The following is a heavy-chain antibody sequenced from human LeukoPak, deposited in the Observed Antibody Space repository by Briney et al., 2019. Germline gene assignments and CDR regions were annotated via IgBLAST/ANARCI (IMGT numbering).Heavy chain of an antibody. CDR3: RAATKYLDYYYDY. J-gene: IGHJ4*02. Sequence: GRSLRLSCAASRFTFSTFGMHWVRQAPGKGLEWVAVISFDGSNKYYADSVKGRFTISRDNSKDALYLQMSSLRIEDTAVYYCRAATKYLDYYYDYWGQGTLVTVSS. D-gene: IGHD3-22*01. CDR1: RFTFSTFG. CDR2: ISFDGSNK. V-gene: IGHV3-30*03.